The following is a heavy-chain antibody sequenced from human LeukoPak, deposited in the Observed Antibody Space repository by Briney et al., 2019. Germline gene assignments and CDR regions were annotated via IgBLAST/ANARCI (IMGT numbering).Heavy chain of an antibody. V-gene: IGHV3-48*04. J-gene: IGHJ4*02. D-gene: IGHD5-18*01. CDR2: ISSSSSTI. CDR3: ATPGGYSYGPHFDY. Sequence: GGSLRLSCAASGFTFSSYSMNWVRQAPGKGLEWVSYISSSSSTIYYADSVKGRFTISRDNAKNSLYLQMNSLRAEDTAVYYCATPGGYSYGPHFDYWGQGTLVTVSS. CDR1: GFTFSSYS.